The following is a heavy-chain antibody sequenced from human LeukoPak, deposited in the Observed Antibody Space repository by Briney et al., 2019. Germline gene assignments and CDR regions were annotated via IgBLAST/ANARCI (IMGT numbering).Heavy chain of an antibody. D-gene: IGHD5-12*01. Sequence: GASVKVSCKASGGTFSNFGISWVRQAPGQGLEWMGGIIPIFHTPNYAQKFQGRVTITADESTSTAYMELSSLRSVDTAVYYCARVGGYDWDYFDYWGQGTLVTVSS. CDR1: GGTFSNFG. J-gene: IGHJ4*02. CDR2: IIPIFHTP. CDR3: ARVGGYDWDYFDY. V-gene: IGHV1-69*13.